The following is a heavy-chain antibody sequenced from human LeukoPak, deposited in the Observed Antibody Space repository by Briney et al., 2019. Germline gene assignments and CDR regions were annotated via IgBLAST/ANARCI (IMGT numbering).Heavy chain of an antibody. D-gene: IGHD3-10*01. J-gene: IGHJ4*02. Sequence: GGSLRLPCTPSGFTFGDYAMSWVRQAPGKGLEWVGFIRSKAYGGTADYAASVKGRFSISRDDSKSIAYLQMNSLKTEDTAVYYCTRGFDYGSGNIDYWGQGTLVTVSS. CDR2: IRSKAYGGTA. CDR1: GFTFGDYA. V-gene: IGHV3-49*04. CDR3: TRGFDYGSGNIDY.